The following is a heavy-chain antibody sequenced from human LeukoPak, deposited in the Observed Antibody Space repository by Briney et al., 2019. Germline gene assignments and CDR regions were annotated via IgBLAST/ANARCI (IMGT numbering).Heavy chain of an antibody. CDR2: VYYSGST. CDR3: ARGRPSADYYYYGMDV. V-gene: IGHV4-59*01. Sequence: SETLSLTCAVYGGSFSGYYCSWIRQPPGKGLEWIGYVYYSGSTNYNPSLKSRVTISVDTSKNQFSLKLSSVTAADTAVYYRARGRPSADYYYYGMDVWGQGTTVTVSS. J-gene: IGHJ6*02. D-gene: IGHD5-24*01. CDR1: GGSFSGYY.